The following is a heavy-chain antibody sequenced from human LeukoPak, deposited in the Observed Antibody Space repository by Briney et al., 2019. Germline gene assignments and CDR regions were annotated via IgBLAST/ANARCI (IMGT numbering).Heavy chain of an antibody. J-gene: IGHJ3*02. CDR3: AKWESGSSAFDI. CDR2: ISGSGGST. D-gene: IGHD1-26*01. CDR1: GFTVSSNY. V-gene: IGHV3-23*01. Sequence: PGGSLRLSCAASGFTVSSNYMSWVRQAPGKGLEWVSAISGSGGSTYYADSVKGRFTISRDNSKNTLYLQMNSLRAEDTAVYYGAKWESGSSAFDIWGQGTMVTVSS.